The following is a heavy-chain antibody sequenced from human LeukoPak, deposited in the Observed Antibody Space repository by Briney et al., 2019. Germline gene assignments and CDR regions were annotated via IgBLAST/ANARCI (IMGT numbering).Heavy chain of an antibody. D-gene: IGHD3-10*01. J-gene: IGHJ4*02. CDR3: ARDDYYGSGSYLPVLDY. CDR1: GFTFSSYN. V-gene: IGHV3-30*03. CDR2: ISYDGSNK. Sequence: GGSLRLSCAASGFTFSSYNMNWVRQAPGKGLEWVAVISYDGSNKYYADSVKGRFTISRDNSKNTLYLQMNSLRAEDTAVYYCARDDYYGSGSYLPVLDYWGQGTLVTVSS.